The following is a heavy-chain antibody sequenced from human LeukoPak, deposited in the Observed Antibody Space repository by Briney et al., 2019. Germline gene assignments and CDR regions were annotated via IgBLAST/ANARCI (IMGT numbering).Heavy chain of an antibody. Sequence: ASVKVPCKASGYTFTGYYMHWVRQAPGQGLEWMGWINPNSGGTNYAQKFQGRVTMTRDTSISTAYMELSRLRSDDTAVYYCARDSQWLRLDAFDIWGQGTMVTVSS. CDR3: ARDSQWLRLDAFDI. CDR1: GYTFTGYY. D-gene: IGHD5-12*01. J-gene: IGHJ3*02. CDR2: INPNSGGT. V-gene: IGHV1-2*02.